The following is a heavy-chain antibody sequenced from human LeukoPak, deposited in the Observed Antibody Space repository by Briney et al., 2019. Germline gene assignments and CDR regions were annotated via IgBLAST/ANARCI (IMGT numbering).Heavy chain of an antibody. CDR1: GGSFSGYY. Sequence: KPSQTLSLTCAVYGGSFSGYYWSWIRQPPGKGLEWIGEINHSRSTNYNPSLKSRVTISVDTSKNQFSLKLSSVTAADTAVYYCARDDYYDSRGNDYWGQGTLVTVSS. V-gene: IGHV4-34*01. J-gene: IGHJ4*02. CDR2: INHSRST. D-gene: IGHD3-22*01. CDR3: ARDDYYDSRGNDY.